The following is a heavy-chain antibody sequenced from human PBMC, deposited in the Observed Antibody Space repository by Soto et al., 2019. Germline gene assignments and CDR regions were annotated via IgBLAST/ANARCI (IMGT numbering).Heavy chain of an antibody. J-gene: IGHJ6*02. CDR2: IKPNSGGK. D-gene: IGHD2-2*01. CDR1: GYTFTGYY. Sequence: GASVKVSCKASGYTFTGYYMHCVRQSPRQGLEWMGWIKPNSGGKNYAQKFQGWVTMTRDTSISTAYMEMSRLRSDDTAVYSCARGEPGGDYYYYYGMDVWGQGTTVTVSS. V-gene: IGHV1-2*04. CDR3: ARGEPGGDYYYYYGMDV.